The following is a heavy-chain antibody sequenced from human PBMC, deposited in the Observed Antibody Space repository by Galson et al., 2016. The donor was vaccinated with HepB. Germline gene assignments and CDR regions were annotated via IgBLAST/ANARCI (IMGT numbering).Heavy chain of an antibody. CDR2: ITGGAGTT. J-gene: IGHJ4*02. Sequence: SLRLSCAASDFSFRSYAMAWVRQAPGKGLEWVSTITGGAGTTFYADSVKGRFSIPRDNSKNTLHLQITGLRAEDTAVYYCARAAGGVMGSYYFDYWGQGTLVTVSS. CDR3: ARAAGGVMGSYYFDY. CDR1: DFSFRSYA. D-gene: IGHD3-16*01. V-gene: IGHV3-23*01.